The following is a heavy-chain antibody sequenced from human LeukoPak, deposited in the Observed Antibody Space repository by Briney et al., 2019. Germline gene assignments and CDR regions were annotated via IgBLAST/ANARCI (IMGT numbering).Heavy chain of an antibody. CDR2: TYYRSKWYN. CDR3: ARDDYSSTWHYVDY. V-gene: IGHV6-1*01. D-gene: IGHD6-13*01. CDR1: GDSVSSDSAA. Sequence: SQTLSLTCAISGDSVSSDSAAWSWIRRSPSGGLEWLGRTYYRSKWYNEYAVSVKGRITINPDTSMNQVSLQLISVTPADTAVYYCARDDYSSTWHYVDYWGQGTLVTVSS. J-gene: IGHJ4*02.